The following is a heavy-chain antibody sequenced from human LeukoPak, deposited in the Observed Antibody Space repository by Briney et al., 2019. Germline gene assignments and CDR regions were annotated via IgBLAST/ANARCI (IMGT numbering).Heavy chain of an antibody. J-gene: IGHJ4*02. V-gene: IGHV3-30*18. Sequence: GGPLRLSCAASGFTFSSYGMHWVRQAPGKGLEWVALISNDGSKKYHADSVTGRFTVSRDNSKNTLYLQMNSLRAEDAAVYYCAKDRYTTGRPFDYWGQGTLVTVSS. CDR2: ISNDGSKK. CDR1: GFTFSSYG. CDR3: AKDRYTTGRPFDY. D-gene: IGHD3-16*02.